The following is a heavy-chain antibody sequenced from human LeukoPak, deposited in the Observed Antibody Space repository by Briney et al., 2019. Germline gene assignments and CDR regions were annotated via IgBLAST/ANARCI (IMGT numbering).Heavy chain of an antibody. D-gene: IGHD2-21*02. CDR3: AKDLASGADSLDAFDI. CDR1: GFTFSSCG. V-gene: IGHV3-30*18. J-gene: IGHJ3*02. Sequence: TGGSLRLSCVASGFTFSSCGIHWVRQAPGKGLEWVAVISYDGSHKYYADSVKGRFTISRDNSKNTLYLQVSSLRAEDTAVYYCAKDLASGADSLDAFDIWGQGTMVTVSS. CDR2: ISYDGSHK.